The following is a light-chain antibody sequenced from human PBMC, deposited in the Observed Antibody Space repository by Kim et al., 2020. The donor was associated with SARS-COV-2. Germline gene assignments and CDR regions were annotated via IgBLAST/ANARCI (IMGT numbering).Light chain of an antibody. CDR3: NSRDSSGNPLV. Sequence: SSELTQDPAVSVALGQTVRITCQGDSLRSYYASWYQQKPGQAPVLVIYGKNNRPSGIPDRFSCSSSGNTASLTITGAQAEDEADYYCNSRDSSGNPLVFG. CDR1: SLRSYY. J-gene: IGLJ3*02. V-gene: IGLV3-19*01. CDR2: GKN.